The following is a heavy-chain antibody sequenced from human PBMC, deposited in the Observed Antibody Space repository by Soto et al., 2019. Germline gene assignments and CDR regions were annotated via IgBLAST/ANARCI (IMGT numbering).Heavy chain of an antibody. D-gene: IGHD3-9*01. V-gene: IGHV4-34*01. Sequence: QVQLQQWGAGLLKPSETLSLTCAVYGGSFSGYYWSWIRQPPGKGLEWIGEINHSGSTNYNPSLKSRLTISVDTSKNQFSLKLSSVTAADTAVYYCARGDLNYDIVTGYYRLPTDYWGQGNVVTVSS. CDR2: INHSGST. J-gene: IGHJ4*02. CDR3: ARGDLNYDIVTGYYRLPTDY. CDR1: GGSFSGYY.